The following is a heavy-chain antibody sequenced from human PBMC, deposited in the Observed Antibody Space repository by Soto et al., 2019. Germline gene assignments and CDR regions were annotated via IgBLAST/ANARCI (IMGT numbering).Heavy chain of an antibody. J-gene: IGHJ4*02. V-gene: IGHV3-23*01. Sequence: EVQLLESGGGLVQPGGSLRLSCAASGFTFSSYAMSWVRQAPGKGLEWVSAISGSGGSTYYADSVKGRFTISRDNSKNTLYLQMNSLRAEDTAVYYCAKWDIVVVPAAMFLDDYWGQGTLVTVSS. CDR2: ISGSGGST. D-gene: IGHD2-2*01. CDR1: GFTFSSYA. CDR3: AKWDIVVVPAAMFLDDY.